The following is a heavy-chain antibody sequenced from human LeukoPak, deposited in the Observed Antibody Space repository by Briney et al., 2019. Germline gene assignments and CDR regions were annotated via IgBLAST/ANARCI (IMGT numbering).Heavy chain of an antibody. CDR1: GGSISSYY. D-gene: IGHD2/OR15-2a*01. CDR3: AAWQNRLFDY. V-gene: IGHV4-59*03. J-gene: IGHJ4*02. CDR2: VSYSGST. Sequence: SETLSLTCTVSGGSISSYYWTWIRQPPGKGPEWIGYVSYSGSTNYNPSLKSRVTMSIDTSKNQISLKLSSVTAADTAVYYRAAWQNRLFDYWGQGTLVTVSS.